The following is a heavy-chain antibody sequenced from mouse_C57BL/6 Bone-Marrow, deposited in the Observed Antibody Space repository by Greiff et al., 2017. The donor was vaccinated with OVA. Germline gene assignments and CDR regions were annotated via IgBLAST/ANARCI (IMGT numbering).Heavy chain of an antibody. J-gene: IGHJ1*03. D-gene: IGHD1-1*01. CDR1: GFTFSDFY. Sequence: EVQGVESGGGLVQSGRSLRLSCATSGFTFSDFYMEWVRQAPGKGLEWIAASRNKANDYTTEYSASVKGRFIVSRDTSQSILYLQMNALSAEDTAIYYCARDALITPLSGWYFDVWGTGTTVTVSS. CDR2: SRNKANDYTT. V-gene: IGHV7-1*01. CDR3: ARDALITPLSGWYFDV.